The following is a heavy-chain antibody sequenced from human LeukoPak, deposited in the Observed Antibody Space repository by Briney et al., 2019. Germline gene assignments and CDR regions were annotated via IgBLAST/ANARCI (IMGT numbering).Heavy chain of an antibody. J-gene: IGHJ3*02. V-gene: IGHV4-39*01. D-gene: IGHD1-26*01. CDR3: ARQGYGSQAAFDI. CDR2: IYYNGST. Sequence: SETLSLTCTVSGGSISSSSYYWGWVRQPPGKGLEWIGSIYYNGSTYYNPSLKSRVTISVDTSKNQFSLKLSSVTAADTAVYYCARQGYGSQAAFDIWGQGTMVTVSS. CDR1: GGSISSSSYY.